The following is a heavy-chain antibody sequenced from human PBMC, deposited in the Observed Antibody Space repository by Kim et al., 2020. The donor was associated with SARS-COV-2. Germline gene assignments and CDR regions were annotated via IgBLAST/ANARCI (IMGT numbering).Heavy chain of an antibody. J-gene: IGHJ1*01. CDR2: ISSNSASI. CDR1: GFTFTSYA. D-gene: IGHD3-10*01. Sequence: GGSLRLSCAASGFTFTSYAMTWVRQTPGKGLEWVSAISSNSASIYYAHSVTGRFTISRDNSRNTLYLQMNSLKAEDTALYYCVKNSGASTYDSGSLWGQG. CDR3: VKNSGASTYDSGSL. V-gene: IGHV3-23*01.